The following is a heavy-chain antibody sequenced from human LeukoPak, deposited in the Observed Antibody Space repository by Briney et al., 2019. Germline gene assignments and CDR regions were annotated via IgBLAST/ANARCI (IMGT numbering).Heavy chain of an antibody. CDR2: IRYDGSNK. V-gene: IGHV3-30*02. CDR3: AKDFRGYYYFDY. CDR1: GFTFSNYG. D-gene: IGHD3-22*01. Sequence: GGCLRLSCAASGFTFSNYGMHWVRQAPGKGLEWVAFIRYDGSNKYYADSVKGRFTISRDNSKNTLYLQMNSLIAEDTAVYYCAKDFRGYYYFDYWGQGTLVTVSS. J-gene: IGHJ4*02.